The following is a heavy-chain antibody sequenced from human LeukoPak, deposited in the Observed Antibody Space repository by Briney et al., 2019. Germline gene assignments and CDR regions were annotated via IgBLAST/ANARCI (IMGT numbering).Heavy chain of an antibody. J-gene: IGHJ4*02. CDR1: GFTFRSYW. V-gene: IGHV3-7*01. CDR2: INQNGGEK. CDR3: ARYRHLGY. Sequence: PGGSLRLSCTASGFTFRSYWMNWVRQAPGKGLEWVANINQNGGEKYYVDSVKGRFTISRDNGKNSLYLQMNSLRAEDTAVYYCARYRHLGYWGQGTLVTVSS.